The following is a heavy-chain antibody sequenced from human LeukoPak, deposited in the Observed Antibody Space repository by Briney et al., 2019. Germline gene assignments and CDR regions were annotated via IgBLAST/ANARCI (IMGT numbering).Heavy chain of an antibody. CDR1: GFTFSGYS. V-gene: IGHV3-48*01. Sequence: GGSLRLSCAASGFTFSGYSMNWVRQAPGKGLEWVSYTSSSSGTIYYADSVKGRFTISRDNSKNTLYLQMNSLRAEDTAVYYCARDAFRYCSSTSCWKGGVDYWGQGTLVTVSS. CDR3: ARDAFRYCSSTSCWKGGVDY. CDR2: TSSSSGTI. D-gene: IGHD2-2*01. J-gene: IGHJ4*02.